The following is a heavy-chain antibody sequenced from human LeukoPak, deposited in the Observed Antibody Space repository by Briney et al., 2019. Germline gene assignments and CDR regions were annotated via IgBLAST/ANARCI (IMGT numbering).Heavy chain of an antibody. J-gene: IGHJ3*02. CDR2: IKSKTDGGTT. V-gene: IGHV3-15*01. D-gene: IGHD3-10*01. CDR3: TTSRLLWFGGVGVAFDI. CDR1: GFTFSNAW. Sequence: GGSLRLSCAASGFTFSNAWMSWVRQAPGKGLEWVGRIKSKTDGGTTDYAAPVKGRFTISRDDSKNTLYLQMNSLKTEDTAVYYCTTSRLLWFGGVGVAFDIWGQGTMVTVSS.